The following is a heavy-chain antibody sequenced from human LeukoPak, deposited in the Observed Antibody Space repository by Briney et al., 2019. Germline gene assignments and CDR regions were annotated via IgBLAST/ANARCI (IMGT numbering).Heavy chain of an antibody. CDR3: ARGFDGYYGFDL. Sequence: PGGSLRLSCAASGFTFTTYWMSWVRQPPGKGLEWVANINQDGVEKYYVASVRGRLTISRDNAKNSMYVQMNSLRAEDTAVYYCARGFDGYYGFDLWGQGTMVTVSS. J-gene: IGHJ3*01. V-gene: IGHV3-7*05. CDR1: GFTFTTYW. CDR2: INQDGVEK. D-gene: IGHD5-24*01.